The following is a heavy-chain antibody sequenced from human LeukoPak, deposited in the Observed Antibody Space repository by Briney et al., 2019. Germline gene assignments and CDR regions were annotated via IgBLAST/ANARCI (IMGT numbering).Heavy chain of an antibody. CDR3: AKEAPPRNYFDY. Sequence: GGSLRLSCAASGFTFSSYAMHWVRQAPGKGLEWVAVISYDGSNKYYADSVKGRFTISRDNSKNTLYLQMNSLRAEDTAVYYCAKEAPPRNYFDYWGQGTLVTVSS. V-gene: IGHV3-30-3*01. CDR2: ISYDGSNK. J-gene: IGHJ4*02. CDR1: GFTFSSYA.